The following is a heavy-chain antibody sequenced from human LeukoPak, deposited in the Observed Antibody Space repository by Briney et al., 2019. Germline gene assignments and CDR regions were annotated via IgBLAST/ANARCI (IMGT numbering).Heavy chain of an antibody. Sequence: GGSLRLSCAGSGFTFSRYNMNWVRQAPGKGLERVSSISSSSSYIYCADSVKGRFTISRDNAQNSLFLQMNSLRAEDTAVYYCARDAQWLVPEGYYYYMDVWGKGTTVTVSS. CDR3: ARDAQWLVPEGYYYYMDV. V-gene: IGHV3-21*01. J-gene: IGHJ6*03. CDR1: GFTFSRYN. CDR2: ISSSSSYI. D-gene: IGHD6-19*01.